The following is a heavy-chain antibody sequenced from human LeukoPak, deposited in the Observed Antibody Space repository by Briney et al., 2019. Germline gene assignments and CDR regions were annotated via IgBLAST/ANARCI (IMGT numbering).Heavy chain of an antibody. CDR2: IYYSGAT. Sequence: GSLRLSCAASGFTFSDYYMSWIRQAPGKGLEWLASIYYSGATYYNPSLKSRLTVSGDTSNNRFSLELTSVTAADTAVYYCARQGLQQLLPGSNFWGQGTLVTVSS. J-gene: IGHJ4*02. CDR1: GFTFSDYY. V-gene: IGHV4-39*01. D-gene: IGHD6-13*01. CDR3: ARQGLQQLLPGSNF.